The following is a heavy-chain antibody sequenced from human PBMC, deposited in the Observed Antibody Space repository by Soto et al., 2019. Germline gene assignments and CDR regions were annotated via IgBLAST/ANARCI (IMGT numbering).Heavy chain of an antibody. Sequence: QITLKESGPTQVKPTQTLTLTCTVSGFSLSSSGVGVGWIRQPPGKALEWLALIYWDDDKRDSPSLRTRVTVTRDTAKNQLVLTVTDMDPADTATYYCVRSDSATGTTFGYWGQGILVTVPS. CDR2: IYWDDDK. CDR3: VRSDSATGTTFGY. D-gene: IGHD1-1*01. J-gene: IGHJ4*02. CDR1: GFSLSSSGVG. V-gene: IGHV2-5*02.